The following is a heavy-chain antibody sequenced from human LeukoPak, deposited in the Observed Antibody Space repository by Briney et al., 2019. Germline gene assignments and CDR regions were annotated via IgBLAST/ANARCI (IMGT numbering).Heavy chain of an antibody. V-gene: IGHV3-23*01. CDR1: GFTFSSYA. D-gene: IGHD3-10*01. CDR2: ISGSGGST. CDR3: AKGVGHYGFYWYFDL. Sequence: GGPLRLSCAASGFTFSSYAMSWVRQAPGKGLEWVSAISGSGGSTYYADSVKGRFTISRDNSKNTLYLQMNSLRAEDTAVYYCAKGVGHYGFYWYFDLWGRGTLVTVSS. J-gene: IGHJ2*01.